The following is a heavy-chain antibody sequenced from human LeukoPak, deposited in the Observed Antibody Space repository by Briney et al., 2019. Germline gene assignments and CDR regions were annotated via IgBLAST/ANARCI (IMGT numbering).Heavy chain of an antibody. D-gene: IGHD2-21*01. V-gene: IGHV3-21*01. J-gene: IGHJ4*02. Sequence: PGGSLRLSCAASGFTFNNYAMNWVRQAPGKGLEWVSSISSSSSYIYYADSVKGRFTISRDNAKNSLYLQMNSLRAEDTAVYYCAGSRLAYCGGDCYPHFDYWGQGTLVTVSS. CDR3: AGSRLAYCGGDCYPHFDY. CDR1: GFTFNNYA. CDR2: ISSSSSYI.